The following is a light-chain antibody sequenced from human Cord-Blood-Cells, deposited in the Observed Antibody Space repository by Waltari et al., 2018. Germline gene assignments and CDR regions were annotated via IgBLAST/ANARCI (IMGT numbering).Light chain of an antibody. CDR3: SSYTSSSTEYV. V-gene: IGLV2-14*01. Sequence: QSALTPPASVSGSPGQSITISCTGTSSDVGGYNYVSWYQQHPGKAPKLMIYEVSNRPSGVSNRFSGSKSGNTASLTISGLQAEDEADYYCSSYTSSSTEYVFGTGTKVTVL. CDR1: SSDVGGYNY. J-gene: IGLJ1*01. CDR2: EVS.